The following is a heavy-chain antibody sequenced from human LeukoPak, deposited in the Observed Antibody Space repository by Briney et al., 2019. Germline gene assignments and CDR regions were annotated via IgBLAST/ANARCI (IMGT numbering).Heavy chain of an antibody. V-gene: IGHV1-2*02. Sequence: ASVKVSCKASGYTFTGYYIHWVRQAPGQGLEWMGWINPNSGGTNYAQKFQGRVTMTRDTSISTAYMELSRLRSDDTAVYYCASTVALAVAEFDPWGQGTLVTVSS. J-gene: IGHJ5*02. D-gene: IGHD6-19*01. CDR2: INPNSGGT. CDR1: GYTFTGYY. CDR3: ASTVALAVAEFDP.